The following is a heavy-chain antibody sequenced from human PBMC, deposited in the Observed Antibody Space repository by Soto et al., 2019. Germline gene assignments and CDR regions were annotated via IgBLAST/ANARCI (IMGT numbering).Heavy chain of an antibody. J-gene: IGHJ6*02. CDR1: GFTFDDYA. V-gene: IGHV3-9*01. Sequence: PGGSLRLSCAASGFTFDDYAMHWVRQAPGKGLEWVSGISWNSGSIGYADSVKGRFTISRDNAKNSLYLQMNSLRAEDTALYYCAKDYYYGMDVWGQGTTVTV. CDR3: AKDYYYGMDV. CDR2: ISWNSGSI.